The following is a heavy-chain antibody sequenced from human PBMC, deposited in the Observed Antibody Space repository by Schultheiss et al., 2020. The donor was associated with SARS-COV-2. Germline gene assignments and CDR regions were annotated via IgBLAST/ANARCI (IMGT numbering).Heavy chain of an antibody. CDR1: GFTFSSYA. J-gene: IGHJ6*02. CDR3: AKEVRGSGSLNGMDV. D-gene: IGHD3-10*01. Sequence: GESLKISCAASGFTFSSYAMSWVRQAPGKGLEWVSAISGSGGSTYYGDSVKGRFTISRDNSKNTLYLQTNSLRAEDTAVYYCAKEVRGSGSLNGMDVWGQGTTVTVSS. CDR2: ISGSGGST. V-gene: IGHV3-23*01.